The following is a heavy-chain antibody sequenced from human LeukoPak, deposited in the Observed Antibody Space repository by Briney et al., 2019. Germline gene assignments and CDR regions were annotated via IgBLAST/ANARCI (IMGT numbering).Heavy chain of an antibody. Sequence: PSETLSLTCTVSGGSVSSGSYYWSWIRQPPGKGLECIGYIYYRGSTNYNPSLKSRVTISVDTSKNQFSLKLSSVTAADTAVYYCARSEVGLPFDYWGPGTLVTVSA. CDR1: GGSVSSGSYY. CDR2: IYYRGST. D-gene: IGHD1-26*01. J-gene: IGHJ4*02. CDR3: ARSEVGLPFDY. V-gene: IGHV4-61*01.